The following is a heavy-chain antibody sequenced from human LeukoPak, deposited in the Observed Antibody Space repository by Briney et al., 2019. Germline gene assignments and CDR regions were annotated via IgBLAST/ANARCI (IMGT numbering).Heavy chain of an antibody. D-gene: IGHD2-15*01. CDR2: ISGSGGST. J-gene: IGHJ4*02. CDR3: AKGGIVVVLAALDY. Sequence: GGCLRLSCAASGFTFSSYAMSWVRQAPGKGLEWVSAISGSGGSTYYADSVKGRFTISRDNSKNTLYLQMNSLRAEDTAVYYCAKGGIVVVLAALDYWGQGTLVTVSS. V-gene: IGHV3-23*01. CDR1: GFTFSSYA.